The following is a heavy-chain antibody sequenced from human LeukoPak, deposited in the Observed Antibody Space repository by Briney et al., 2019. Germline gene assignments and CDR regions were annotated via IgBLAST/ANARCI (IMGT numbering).Heavy chain of an antibody. CDR1: GGSISSYY. Sequence: SETLSLTCTVSGGSISSYYWSWIRQPPGKGLEWIGYIYYSGSTNYNPSFKSRVTISVDTSKNQFSLKLSSVTAADTAVYYCARGIQFREFFVHYYYYYMDVWGKGTTVTVSS. D-gene: IGHD3-10*01. CDR2: IYYSGST. J-gene: IGHJ6*03. CDR3: ARGIQFREFFVHYYYYYMDV. V-gene: IGHV4-59*01.